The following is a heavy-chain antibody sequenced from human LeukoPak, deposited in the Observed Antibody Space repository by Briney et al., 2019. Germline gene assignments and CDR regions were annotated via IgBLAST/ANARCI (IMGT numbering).Heavy chain of an antibody. CDR1: GGSISSYY. CDR2: IYYSGSA. J-gene: IGHJ6*02. V-gene: IGHV4-59*01. CDR3: ARVIKAAAAGSTYYYYGMDV. Sequence: SETLSLTCTVSGGSISSYYWSWIRQPPGKGLEWIGYIYYSGSANYNPSLKSRVTISVDTSKNQFSLKLSSVTAADTAVYYCARVIKAAAAGSTYYYYGMDVWGQGTTVTVSS. D-gene: IGHD6-13*01.